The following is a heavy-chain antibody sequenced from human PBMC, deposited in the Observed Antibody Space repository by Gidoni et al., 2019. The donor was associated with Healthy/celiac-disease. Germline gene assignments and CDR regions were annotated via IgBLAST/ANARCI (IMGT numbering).Heavy chain of an antibody. J-gene: IGHJ5*02. V-gene: IGHV4-34*01. CDR2: INHSGST. D-gene: IGHD2-2*02. Sequence: QVQLQQWGAGLLKPSETLSLTCAVYGGSFSGYYWSWIRQPPGKGLEWIGEINHSGSTNYNPSLKSRVTISVDTSKNQCSLKLSSVTAAETAVYYCARRYCSSTSCYIGNWFDPWGQGTLVTVSS. CDR3: ARRYCSSTSCYIGNWFDP. CDR1: GGSFSGYY.